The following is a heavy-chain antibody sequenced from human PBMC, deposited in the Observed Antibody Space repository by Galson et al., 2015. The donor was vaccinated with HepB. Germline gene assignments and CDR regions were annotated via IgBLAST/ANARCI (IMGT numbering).Heavy chain of an antibody. CDR1: GGSISSYY. J-gene: IGHJ6*02. V-gene: IGHV4-59*08. CDR3: ARLALWSHYGMDV. CDR2: IYYRGST. D-gene: IGHD3-10*01. Sequence: SETLSLTCIVSGGSISSYYWSWIRQAPGKGLEWIGYIYYRGSTNYNPSLKSRVTISVDTSKNQFSLKLTSVTAADTAVYYCARLALWSHYGMDVWGQGTTVTVSS.